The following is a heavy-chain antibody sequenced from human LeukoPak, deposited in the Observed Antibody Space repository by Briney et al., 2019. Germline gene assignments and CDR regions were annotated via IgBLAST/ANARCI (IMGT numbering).Heavy chain of an antibody. J-gene: IGHJ3*02. D-gene: IGHD4-17*01. V-gene: IGHV1-24*01. Sequence: ASVKVSCNVSGYTLTELSMHWVRQAPGKGLEWMGGFDPEDGETIYAQKFQGRVTMTEDTSTDTAYMELSSLRSEDTAVYYCATDPPNDYGDYDDAFDIWGQGTMVTVSS. CDR3: ATDPPNDYGDYDDAFDI. CDR1: GYTLTELS. CDR2: FDPEDGET.